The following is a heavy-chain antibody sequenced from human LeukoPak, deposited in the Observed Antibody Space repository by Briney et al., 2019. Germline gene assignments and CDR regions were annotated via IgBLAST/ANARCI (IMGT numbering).Heavy chain of an antibody. CDR1: GGSFSGYY. J-gene: IGHJ4*02. CDR3: ARGREMATIDY. CDR2: INHSGST. V-gene: IGHV4-34*01. Sequence: SETLSLTCAVYGGSFSGYYWSWIRQLPGKGLEWIGEINHSGSTNYNPSLKSRVTISVDTSKNQFSLKLSSVTAADTAVYYCARGREMATIDYWGQGTLVTVSS. D-gene: IGHD5-24*01.